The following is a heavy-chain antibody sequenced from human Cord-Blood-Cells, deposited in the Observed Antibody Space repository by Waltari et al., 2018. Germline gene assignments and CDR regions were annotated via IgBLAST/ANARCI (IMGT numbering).Heavy chain of an antibody. CDR1: GGTFSSYA. D-gene: IGHD3-10*01. V-gene: IGHV1-69*04. J-gene: IGHJ2*01. CDR3: ARDVGYYYGSGSYWYFDL. CDR2: IIPFLGIA. Sequence: QVQLVQSGAEVKKPGSSVKVSCKASGGTFSSYAISWVRQAPGQGFEWMGGIIPFLGIANYAQKFQGRVTITADESTSTAYMELSSLRSEDTAVYYCARDVGYYYGSGSYWYFDLWGRGTLVTVSS.